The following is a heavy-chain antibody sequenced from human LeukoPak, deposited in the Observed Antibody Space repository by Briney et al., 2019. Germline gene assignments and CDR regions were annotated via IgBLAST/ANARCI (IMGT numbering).Heavy chain of an antibody. Sequence: SETLSLTCTVSGGSISSSSYYWSWIRQPPGKGLEWIWYIYYSGSTNYNPSLKSRVTISVDTSKNQFSLKLSSVTAADTAVYYCARAGQYLYDYVWGSYPNDAFDIWGQGTMVTVSS. CDR2: IYYSGST. D-gene: IGHD3-16*02. J-gene: IGHJ3*02. CDR3: ARAGQYLYDYVWGSYPNDAFDI. CDR1: GGSISSSSYY. V-gene: IGHV4-61*01.